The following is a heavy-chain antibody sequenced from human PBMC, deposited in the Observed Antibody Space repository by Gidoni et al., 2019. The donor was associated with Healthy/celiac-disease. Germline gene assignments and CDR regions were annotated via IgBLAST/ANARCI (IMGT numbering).Heavy chain of an antibody. J-gene: IGHJ4*02. D-gene: IGHD2-8*01. V-gene: IGHV3-30*18. CDR2: ISYDGSNK. CDR1: GFTFSSYG. CDR3: AKDRGDIVLMVYAGALDY. Sequence: QVQLVESGGGVVQPGRSLRLSCAASGFTFSSYGMHWVRQAPGKGLEWVAVISYDGSNKYYADSVKGRFTISRDNSKNTLYLQMNSLRAEDTAVYYCAKDRGDIVLMVYAGALDYWGQGTLVTVSS.